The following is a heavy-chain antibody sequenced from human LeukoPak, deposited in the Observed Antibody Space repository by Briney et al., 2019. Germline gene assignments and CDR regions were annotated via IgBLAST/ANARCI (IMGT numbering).Heavy chain of an antibody. V-gene: IGHV1-2*06. CDR2: INPNSGGT. CDR1: GYTFTGYY. J-gene: IGHJ4*02. D-gene: IGHD6-19*01. Sequence: ASVKVSCKASGYTFTGYYMHWVRQAPGQGLERMGRINPNSGGTNYAQKFQGRVTMTRDTSISTAYMELSRLRSDDTAVYYCARFRAGKGVDYWGQGTLVTVSS. CDR3: ARFRAGKGVDY.